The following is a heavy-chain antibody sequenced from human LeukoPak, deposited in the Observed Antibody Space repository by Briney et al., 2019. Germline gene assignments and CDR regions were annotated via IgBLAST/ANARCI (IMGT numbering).Heavy chain of an antibody. CDR1: GFTFSSYE. Sequence: GSLRLSCAASGFTFSSYEMNWVRQAPGKGLEWVSYISSSGSTIYYADSVKGRFTISRDNAKNSLYLQMNSLRAEDTAVYYCARVKARVIEPVWNRNYYSSGSYPDYWGQGTLVTVSS. CDR3: ARVKARVIEPVWNRNYYSSGSYPDY. V-gene: IGHV3-48*03. J-gene: IGHJ4*02. CDR2: ISSSGSTI. D-gene: IGHD3-10*01.